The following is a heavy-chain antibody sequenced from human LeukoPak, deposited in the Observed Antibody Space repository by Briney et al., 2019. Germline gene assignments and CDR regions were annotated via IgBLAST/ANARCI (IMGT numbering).Heavy chain of an antibody. CDR1: GFTFSTNA. CDR2: ITGSAGGT. D-gene: IGHD3-10*01. Sequence: PGGSLRLSCAASGFTFSTNAMSWVRQAPGKGLEWVSNITGSAGGTHYADSVKGRFTISRDNSKNTLYLQMSSRRAEDTAVDYCAKCYVGEAGRRGGYYFDYWGQGPLVTVSS. J-gene: IGHJ4*02. CDR3: AKCYVGEAGRRGGYYFDY. V-gene: IGHV3-23*01.